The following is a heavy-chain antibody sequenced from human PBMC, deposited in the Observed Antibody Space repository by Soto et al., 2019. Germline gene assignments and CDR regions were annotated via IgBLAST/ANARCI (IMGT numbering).Heavy chain of an antibody. Sequence: EVLLQQSGAEAREPGGVVKMSCAVSGITFSDLHMHWVKQAPGKGLEWVGLVEVENDDRLYAEKYRGRLNRNTDTSRHTSYMELTSLTSDDTAIYFCAAVRGSLGSLSFDYWGQGTPVTVSA. V-gene: IGHV1-69-2*01. CDR3: AAVRGSLGSLSFDY. CDR1: GITFSDLH. J-gene: IGHJ4*02. D-gene: IGHD1-26*01. CDR2: VEVENDDR.